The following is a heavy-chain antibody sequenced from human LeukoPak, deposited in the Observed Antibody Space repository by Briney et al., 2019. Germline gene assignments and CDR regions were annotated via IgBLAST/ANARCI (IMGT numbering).Heavy chain of an antibody. CDR1: GYTFTSYG. Sequence: ASVNVSCTASGYTFTSYGISWVRQAPGQGLEWMGWISAYNGNTNYAQKLQGRVTMTTDTSTSTAYMELRSLRSDDTAVYYCARVSVPLPHTYGMDVWGQGTTVTVSS. CDR3: ARVSVPLPHTYGMDV. D-gene: IGHD6-6*01. J-gene: IGHJ6*02. V-gene: IGHV1-18*01. CDR2: ISAYNGNT.